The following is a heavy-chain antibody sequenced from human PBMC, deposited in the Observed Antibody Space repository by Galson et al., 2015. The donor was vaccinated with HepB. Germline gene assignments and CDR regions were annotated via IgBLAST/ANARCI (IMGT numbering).Heavy chain of an antibody. V-gene: IGHV3-7*03. CDR3: VGAGGFLVRS. CDR1: GFTFSSYW. CDR2: VKQDGSEK. J-gene: IGHJ4*02. D-gene: IGHD1-26*01. Sequence: SLRLSCAASGFTFSSYWMTWIRQAPGKGLEWVANVKQDGSEKYYMDSVKGRFTISRDNAKNSLYLQMNSLRAEDTAVYYCVGAGGFLVRSWGQGTLVTVSS.